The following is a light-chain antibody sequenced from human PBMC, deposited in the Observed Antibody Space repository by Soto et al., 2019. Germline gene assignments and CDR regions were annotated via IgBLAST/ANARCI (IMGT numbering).Light chain of an antibody. CDR1: QNVRSNR. CDR2: GAS. CDR3: QQYGSSPLT. J-gene: IGKJ4*01. V-gene: IGKV3-20*01. Sequence: EIVLTQSPGTLSLSPGERATLSCRASQNVRSNRLAWYQQKPGQAPRLLIYGASSRATGIADRFSGSGSGTDFTLTISRLEPEDFAVYYCQQYGSSPLTFGGGTKVEIK.